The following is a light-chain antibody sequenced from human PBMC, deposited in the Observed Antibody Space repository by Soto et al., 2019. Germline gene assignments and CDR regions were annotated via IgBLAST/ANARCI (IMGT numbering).Light chain of an antibody. CDR2: NNN. CDR3: AAWHDRVGGYV. V-gene: IGLV1-47*02. J-gene: IGLJ1*01. CDR1: SSNIGSSY. Sequence: QSALTQPPSTSGTPGQRVTISCSGSSSNIGSSYVFWFQHLPGTAPKLLMYNNNQRPSGVPDRVSASKSGTSASLAISGLRSEDEADYYCAAWHDRVGGYVFGTGTKLTVL.